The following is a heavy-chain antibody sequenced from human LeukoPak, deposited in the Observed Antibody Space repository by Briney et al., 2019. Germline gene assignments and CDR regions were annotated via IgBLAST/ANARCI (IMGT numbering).Heavy chain of an antibody. V-gene: IGHV3-30*02. CDR3: ANPRIAAAGITP. D-gene: IGHD6-13*01. CDR1: GFTFSSYG. J-gene: IGHJ3*01. Sequence: PGGSLTLSCAASGFTFSSYGMHWVRQAPGKGLEWVAFIRYDGSNKYYADSVKGRFTISRDNSKNTLYLQMNSLRAEDTAVYYCANPRIAAAGITPWGQGTMVTVSS. CDR2: IRYDGSNK.